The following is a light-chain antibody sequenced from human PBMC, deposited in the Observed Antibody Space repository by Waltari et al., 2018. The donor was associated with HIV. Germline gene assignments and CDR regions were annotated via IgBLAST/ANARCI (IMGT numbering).Light chain of an antibody. V-gene: IGLV2-23*01. CDR1: SSDVGSYNL. CDR3: CSYAGSSPHV. J-gene: IGLJ1*01. Sequence: QSALTQPASVSGSPGQLITISCTGTSSDVGSYNLVSWYQQHPGKAPKLMIYEGSKRPSGVSNRFSGSKSGNTASLTISGLQAEDEADYYCCSYAGSSPHVFGTGTKVTAL. CDR2: EGS.